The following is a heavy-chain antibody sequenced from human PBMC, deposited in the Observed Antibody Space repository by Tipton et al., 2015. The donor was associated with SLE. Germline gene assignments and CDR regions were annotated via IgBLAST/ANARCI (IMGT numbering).Heavy chain of an antibody. V-gene: IGHV4-34*01. CDR2: INHSGST. Sequence: TLSLTCAVYGGSFSGYYWSWIRQPPGKGLEWIGEINHSGSTNYNPSLKSRVTISVDTSKNQFSLKLSPVTAADTAVYYCARYSDNGVDYWGQGTLVTVSS. CDR3: ARYSDNGVDY. D-gene: IGHD5-18*01. CDR1: GGSFSGYY. J-gene: IGHJ4*02.